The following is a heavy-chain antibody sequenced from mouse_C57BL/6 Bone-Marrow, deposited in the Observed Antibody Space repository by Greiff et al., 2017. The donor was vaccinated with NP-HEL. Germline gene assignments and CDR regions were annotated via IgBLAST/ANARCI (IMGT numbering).Heavy chain of an antibody. CDR2: IDPANGNT. D-gene: IGHD1-1*01. Sequence: EVQLQQSVAELVRPGASVKLSCTASGFNIKNTYMHWVKQRPEQGLEWIGRIDPANGNTKYAPKFQGKATITADTSSNTAYLQLSSLTSEDTAIYYCASTTVVAKGGWYFDVWGTGTTVTVSS. V-gene: IGHV14-3*01. CDR1: GFNIKNTY. J-gene: IGHJ1*03. CDR3: ASTTVVAKGGWYFDV.